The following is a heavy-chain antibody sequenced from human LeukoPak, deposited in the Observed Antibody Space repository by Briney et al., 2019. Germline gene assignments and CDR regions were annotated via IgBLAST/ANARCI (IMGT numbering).Heavy chain of an antibody. Sequence: SETLSLTCTVSGGSISSSSYYWGWIRQPPGKGLEWIGSIYYSGSTYYNPSLKSRVTISVDTSKNQFSLKLSSVTAADTAVYYCARGIMLPDYYYYMDVWGKGTTVTVSS. CDR2: IYYSGST. D-gene: IGHD2-8*01. J-gene: IGHJ6*03. CDR1: GGSISSSSYY. V-gene: IGHV4-39*07. CDR3: ARGIMLPDYYYYMDV.